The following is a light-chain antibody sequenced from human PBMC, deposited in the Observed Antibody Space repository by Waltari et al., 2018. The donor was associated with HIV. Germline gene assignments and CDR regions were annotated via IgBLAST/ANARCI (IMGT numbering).Light chain of an antibody. V-gene: IGLV1-40*01. CDR1: SSNIGASND. CDR2: RNT. Sequence: QSVLTQPPSVSGAPGQRVTISCTGSSSNIGASNDVHWYQQLPGTAPKLLSYRNTNRPSGVPDRFSVSKSGTSASLAITGLRAEDEANYFCQSFDNGLSGVFGGGTKLTVL. CDR3: QSFDNGLSGV. J-gene: IGLJ2*01.